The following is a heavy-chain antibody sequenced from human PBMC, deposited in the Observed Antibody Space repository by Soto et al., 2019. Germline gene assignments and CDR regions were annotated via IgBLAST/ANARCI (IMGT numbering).Heavy chain of an antibody. CDR3: ARDNENHYYDSSGYYFIFDY. CDR1: GFTLSSYW. D-gene: IGHD3-22*01. CDR2: IKQDGSEK. V-gene: IGHV3-7*01. J-gene: IGHJ4*02. Sequence: EVQLVESGGGLVQPGGSLRLSCAASGFTLSSYWMSWVRQAPGKGLEWVANIKQDGSEKYYVDSVKGRFTISRDNAKNSLYMQMNSLRAEDTAVYYCARDNENHYYDSSGYYFIFDYWGQGTLVTVSS.